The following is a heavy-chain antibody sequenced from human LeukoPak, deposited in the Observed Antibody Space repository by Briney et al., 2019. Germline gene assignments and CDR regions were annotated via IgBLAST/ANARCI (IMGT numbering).Heavy chain of an antibody. D-gene: IGHD3-22*01. CDR1: GYTFTGYY. CDR3: AREKFYYVSGVYYPYYFDS. Sequence: ASVKVSCKASGYTFTGYYMHWVRQAPGQGLEWMGWINPNGGGTNYVQKFQGRVTMTRDTSISTAYMELSRLRSDDTAVYYCAREKFYYVSGVYYPYYFDSGGQETLVTVSS. J-gene: IGHJ4*02. CDR2: INPNGGGT. V-gene: IGHV1-2*02.